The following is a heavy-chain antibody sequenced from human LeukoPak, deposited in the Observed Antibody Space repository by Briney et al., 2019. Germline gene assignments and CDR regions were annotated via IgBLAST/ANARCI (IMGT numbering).Heavy chain of an antibody. D-gene: IGHD3-10*01. CDR2: DFPGDSDT. Sequence: GEPLKISCKGSRYRFINYWIGWVRQMPGKGLEWMGIDFPGDSDTRYSPSFQGQVTISVDKSISTAYLQWSSLKASDTAMYYCARPNLTSGTYYIDYWGQGTLVTVSS. J-gene: IGHJ4*02. V-gene: IGHV5-51*01. CDR1: RYRFINYW. CDR3: ARPNLTSGTYYIDY.